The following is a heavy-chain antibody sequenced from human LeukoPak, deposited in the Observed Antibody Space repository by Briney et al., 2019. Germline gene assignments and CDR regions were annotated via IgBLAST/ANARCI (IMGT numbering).Heavy chain of an antibody. CDR1: GFTFSSYS. J-gene: IGHJ4*02. CDR3: AKANSITIFGVISPVDY. CDR2: ISSSSSYI. Sequence: GGSLRLSCAASGFTFSSYSMNWVRQAPGKGLEWVSSISSSSSYIYYADSVKGRFTISRDNAENSLYLQMNSLRAEDTAVYYCAKANSITIFGVISPVDYWGQGTLVTVSS. V-gene: IGHV3-21*01. D-gene: IGHD3-3*01.